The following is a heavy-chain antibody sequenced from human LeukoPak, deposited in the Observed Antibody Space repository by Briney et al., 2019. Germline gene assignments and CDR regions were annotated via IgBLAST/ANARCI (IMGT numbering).Heavy chain of an antibody. V-gene: IGHV3-30*09. CDR3: AREGFTMIVVSKACYFDC. D-gene: IGHD3-22*01. CDR2: ISYDGNNK. CDR1: GFTFRNYA. J-gene: IGHJ4*02. Sequence: GGSLRLSCAASGFTFRNYAMHWVRQAPGKGLEWVALISYDGNNKYYADSVKGRFAISKDKSKNTLFLQMNSLRAEDTAVYYCAREGFTMIVVSKACYFDCWGQGTLVTVS.